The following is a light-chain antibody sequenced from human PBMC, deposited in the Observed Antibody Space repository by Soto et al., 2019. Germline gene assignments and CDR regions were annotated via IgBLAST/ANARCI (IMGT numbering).Light chain of an antibody. CDR1: SSDVGSYTL. V-gene: IGLV2-8*01. CDR3: SSYAGSNNLV. Sequence: QSALTQPASVSGSPGQSITISCTGTSSDVGSYTLVSWYQQHPGEAPKLIIYEVSKRPSGVPDRFSGSKSGNTASLTVSGLQAEDEADYYCSSYAGSNNLVFGGGTKVTVL. J-gene: IGLJ2*01. CDR2: EVS.